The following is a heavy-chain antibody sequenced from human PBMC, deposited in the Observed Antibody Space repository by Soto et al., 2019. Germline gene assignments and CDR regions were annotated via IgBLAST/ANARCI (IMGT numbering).Heavy chain of an antibody. CDR2: IWYDGSNK. Sequence: PGGSLRLSCAASGFTFSSYGMHWVRQAPGKGLEWVAVIWYDGSNKYYADSVKGRFTISRDNSKNTLYLQMNSLRAEDTAVYYCARGNEYSSSSLISYYYGMDVWGQGTTVTVSS. D-gene: IGHD6-6*01. J-gene: IGHJ6*02. V-gene: IGHV3-33*01. CDR1: GFTFSSYG. CDR3: ARGNEYSSSSLISYYYGMDV.